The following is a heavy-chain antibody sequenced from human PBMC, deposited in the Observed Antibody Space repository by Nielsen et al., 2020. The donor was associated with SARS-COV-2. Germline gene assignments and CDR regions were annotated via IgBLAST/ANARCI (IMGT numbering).Heavy chain of an antibody. CDR3: ARVDNVVVYHGDP. V-gene: IGHV1-46*01. Sequence: ASVKVSCKASGYIFTGYYMHWVRQAPGQGLEWVGIINPGGGTSSLAQKFQGRVTMTRDTSTRTVYMELSSLRFEDTAIYYCARVDNVVVYHGDPWGQGTLVTVSS. CDR1: GYIFTGYY. J-gene: IGHJ5*02. CDR2: INPGGGTS. D-gene: IGHD2-15*01.